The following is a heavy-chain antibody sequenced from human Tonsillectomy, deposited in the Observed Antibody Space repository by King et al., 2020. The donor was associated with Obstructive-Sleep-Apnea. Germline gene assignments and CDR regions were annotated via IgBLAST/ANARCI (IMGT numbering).Heavy chain of an antibody. Sequence: VQLQESGPGLVKPSGTLSLTCAVSGGSISSSKWWSWVRQHPGKGLEWIGEIHHSGSTNYNPSLKSRVTISVDKSKNQFSLKLSSVTAADTGVYYCASQTYYDSSGYTDYWGQGTLVTVSS. J-gene: IGHJ4*02. CDR2: IHHSGST. D-gene: IGHD3-22*01. CDR3: ASQTYYDSSGYTDY. V-gene: IGHV4-4*02. CDR1: GGSISSSKW.